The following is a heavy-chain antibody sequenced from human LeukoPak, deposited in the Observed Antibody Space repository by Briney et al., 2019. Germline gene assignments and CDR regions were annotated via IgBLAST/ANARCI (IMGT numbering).Heavy chain of an antibody. J-gene: IGHJ6*04. D-gene: IGHD3-10*02. CDR2: VSSSGSTI. Sequence: GGSLRLSCAASGFTFSSYEMNWVRQAPGKGLEWVSYVSSSGSTIYYADSGKGRFTISRDNAKNSLYLQMNSLRAEDTAVYYCAELGITMIGGVWGKGTTVTISS. CDR1: GFTFSSYE. V-gene: IGHV3-48*03. CDR3: AELGITMIGGV.